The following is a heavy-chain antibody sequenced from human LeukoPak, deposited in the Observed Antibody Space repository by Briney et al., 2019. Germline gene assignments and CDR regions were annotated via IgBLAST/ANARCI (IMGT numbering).Heavy chain of an antibody. CDR3: AREISMFVNAFDL. J-gene: IGHJ3*01. V-gene: IGHV3-33*01. CDR1: GFTFSNSG. Sequence: GGSLRPSCAASGFTFSNSGMHWVRQAPGKGLEWVAVIWYDGSNEYYADAVKGRFIISRDNSKNTVHLQMNSLRVEDTSVYYCAREISMFVNAFDLWGQGTLVAVSS. D-gene: IGHD3-10*02. CDR2: IWYDGSNE.